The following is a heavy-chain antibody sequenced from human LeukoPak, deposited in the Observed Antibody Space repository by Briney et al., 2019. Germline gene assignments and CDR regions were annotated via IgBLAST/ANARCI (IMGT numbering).Heavy chain of an antibody. V-gene: IGHV4-39*07. Sequence: PSETLSLTCTVSGGSISSSSYYWGWIRQPPGKGLEWIGSIYYSGSTYYNPSLKSRVTISVDTSKNQFSLKLSSVTAADTAVYYCARILPGPSKRKKYNWFDPWGQGTLVTVSS. CDR2: IYYSGST. CDR3: ARILPGPSKRKKYNWFDP. J-gene: IGHJ5*02. CDR1: GGSISSSSYY.